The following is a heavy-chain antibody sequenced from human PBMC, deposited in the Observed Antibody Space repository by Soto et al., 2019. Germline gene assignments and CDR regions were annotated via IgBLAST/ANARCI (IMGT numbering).Heavy chain of an antibody. J-gene: IGHJ5*02. V-gene: IGHV4-4*02. D-gene: IGHD2-2*01. CDR3: ARARQYCSSTSCYLDP. CDR2: TFHRGST. Sequence: QVQLQESGPGLVKPSGTLSLTCAVSGGSISSSNWWNWVRQPPGKGLEWIGETFHRGSTNYNPSLKSRVTISVDKSKNQFSLKLNSVTAADTAVYYCARARQYCSSTSCYLDPWGQGTLVTVSS. CDR1: GGSISSSNW.